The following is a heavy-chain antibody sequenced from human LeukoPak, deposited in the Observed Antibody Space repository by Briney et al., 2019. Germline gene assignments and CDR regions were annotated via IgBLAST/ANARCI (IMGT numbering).Heavy chain of an antibody. D-gene: IGHD1-26*01. J-gene: IGHJ4*02. CDR3: ARPRGLGIAGATDHYFDY. V-gene: IGHV1-46*01. CDR2: INPSGGST. CDR1: GYTFTSYY. Sequence: ASVKVSCKASGYTFTSYYMHWVRQAPGQGLEWMGIINPSGGSTSYAQKFQGRVTMTRDMSTSTVYMELSSLRSEDTAVYYCARPRGLGIAGATDHYFDYWGQGTLVTVSS.